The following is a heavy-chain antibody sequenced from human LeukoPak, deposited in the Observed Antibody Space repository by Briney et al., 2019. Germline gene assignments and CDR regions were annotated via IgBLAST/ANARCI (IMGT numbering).Heavy chain of an antibody. CDR1: GGSFSGYY. Sequence: SETLSLTCAVYGGSFSGYYWSWIRQPPGKGLEWIGEINHIRSTNYNPSLKSRVTISVDTSKNQFSLKLSSVTAADTAVYYCARGSQINFPRYDYVWGSYRAPFDYWGQGTLVTVSS. V-gene: IGHV4-34*01. CDR2: INHIRST. J-gene: IGHJ4*02. D-gene: IGHD3-16*02. CDR3: ARGSQINFPRYDYVWGSYRAPFDY.